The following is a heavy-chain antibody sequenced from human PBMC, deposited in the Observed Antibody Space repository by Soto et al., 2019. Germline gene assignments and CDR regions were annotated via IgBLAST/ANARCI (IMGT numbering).Heavy chain of an antibody. CDR3: ARAHYGDYGYGMDV. V-gene: IGHV4-30-2*01. D-gene: IGHD4-17*01. CDR2: IYHSGST. Sequence: SETLSLTCTVSGGSVSSGSYYWSWIRQPPGKGLEWIGYIYHSGSTYYNPSLKSRVTISVDRSKNQFSLKLSSVTAADTAVYYCARAHYGDYGYGMDVWGQGTTVTAP. CDR1: GGSVSSGSYY. J-gene: IGHJ6*02.